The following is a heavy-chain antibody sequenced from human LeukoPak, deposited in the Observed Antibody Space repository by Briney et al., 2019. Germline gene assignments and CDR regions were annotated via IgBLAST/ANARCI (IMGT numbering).Heavy chain of an antibody. CDR1: GFTFSSYG. CDR3: AKDSNLEYFDY. J-gene: IGHJ4*02. V-gene: IGHV3-30*18. CDR2: ISYDGSNK. D-gene: IGHD1-1*01. Sequence: PGGSLRLSFAASGFTFSSYGMHWVRQAPGKGLEWVAVISYDGSNKYYADSVKGRFTISRDNSKNTLYLQMNSLRAEDTAVYYCAKDSNLEYFDYWGQGTLVTVSS.